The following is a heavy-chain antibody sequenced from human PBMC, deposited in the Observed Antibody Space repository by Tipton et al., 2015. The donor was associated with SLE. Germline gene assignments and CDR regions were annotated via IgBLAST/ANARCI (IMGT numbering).Heavy chain of an antibody. Sequence: TLSLTCTVSGGSISSYYWSWIRQPPGKGLEWIGEINHSGSTNYNPSLKSRVTISVDTSKNQFSLKVSSVTAADTAVYYCARENIGYNYAFDMWGQGTMVTVSS. CDR3: ARENIGYNYAFDM. V-gene: IGHV4-34*01. D-gene: IGHD5-24*01. J-gene: IGHJ3*02. CDR2: INHSGST. CDR1: GGSISSYY.